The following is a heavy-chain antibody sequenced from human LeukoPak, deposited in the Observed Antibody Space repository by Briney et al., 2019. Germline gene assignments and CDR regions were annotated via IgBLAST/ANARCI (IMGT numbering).Heavy chain of an antibody. J-gene: IGHJ5*02. D-gene: IGHD5-18*01. CDR2: FDPEDGET. CDR1: VYTLTQLS. CDR3: ATRNRGYSYGYWFDP. Sequence: SENLSRKVSVYTLTQLSMHCVRQASGKGREWRGSFDPEDGETIYAQKFQGRVTMTEDTSTDTAYMELSGLRSEDTAVYYCATRNRGYSYGYWFDPWGQGTLVTVSS. V-gene: IGHV1-24*01.